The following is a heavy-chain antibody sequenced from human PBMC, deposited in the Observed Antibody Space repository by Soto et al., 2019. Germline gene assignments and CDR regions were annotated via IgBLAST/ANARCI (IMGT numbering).Heavy chain of an antibody. Sequence: ASVKVSCKASGGTFSSYAISWVRQAPGQGLEWMGGIIPIFGTANYAQKFQGRVTITADESTSTAYMELSSLRSEDTAVYYCAREGWGLRNGVFDYWGQGTLVTVSS. J-gene: IGHJ4*02. CDR2: IIPIFGTA. CDR3: AREGWGLRNGVFDY. CDR1: GGTFSSYA. D-gene: IGHD3-16*01. V-gene: IGHV1-69*13.